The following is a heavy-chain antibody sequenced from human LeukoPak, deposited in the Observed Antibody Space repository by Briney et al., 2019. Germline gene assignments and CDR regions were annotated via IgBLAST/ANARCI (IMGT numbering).Heavy chain of an antibody. Sequence: GRSLRLSCAASGFTFDNYAMHWVQQAPGKGLEWLSIISWNSGYIGHADSVKGRFTISRDNAKKSLDLQMNSLRAEDTAFYYCAKVRGTYSSGYFFDYWGQGTLVTVSS. CDR1: GFTFDNYA. J-gene: IGHJ4*02. CDR3: AKVRGTYSSGYFFDY. CDR2: ISWNSGYI. D-gene: IGHD6-19*01. V-gene: IGHV3-9*01.